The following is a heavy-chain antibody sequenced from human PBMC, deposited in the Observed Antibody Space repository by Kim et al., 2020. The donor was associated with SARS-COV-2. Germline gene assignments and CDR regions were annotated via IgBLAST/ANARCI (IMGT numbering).Heavy chain of an antibody. V-gene: IGHV3-30*18. D-gene: IGHD1-26*01. CDR1: GFTFSSYG. Sequence: GGSLRLSCAASGFTFSSYGMHWVRQAPGKGLEWVAVISYDGSNKYYADSVKGRFTISRDNSKNTLYLQMNSLRAEDTAVYYCAKGDTSRGPEWELLAAGWHPIDDWGQGTLVTVSS. CDR3: AKGDTSRGPEWELLAAGWHPIDD. CDR2: ISYDGSNK. J-gene: IGHJ4*02.